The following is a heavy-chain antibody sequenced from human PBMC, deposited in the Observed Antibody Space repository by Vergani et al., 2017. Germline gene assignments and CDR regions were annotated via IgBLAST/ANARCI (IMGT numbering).Heavy chain of an antibody. CDR3: AKDPLDDSSGYYLEYYFDY. V-gene: IGHV3-23*01. Sequence: EVQLLESGGGLVQPGGSLRLSCAASGFTFSSYAMSWVRQAPGKGLEWVSAISGSGGSTYYADSVKGRFTISRDNSKSTLYLQMNSLRAEYTAVYYCAKDPLDDSSGYYLEYYFDYWGQGTLVTVSS. J-gene: IGHJ4*02. CDR2: ISGSGGST. D-gene: IGHD3-22*01. CDR1: GFTFSSYA.